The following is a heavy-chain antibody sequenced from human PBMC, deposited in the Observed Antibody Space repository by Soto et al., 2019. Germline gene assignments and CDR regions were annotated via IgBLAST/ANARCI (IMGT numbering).Heavy chain of an antibody. CDR2: IRYRTETI. J-gene: IGHJ3*01. CDR3: ARDYRYAFDV. CDR1: GFSFTEYS. Sequence: EVQVVESGGGLVQPGGSLRLSCAASGFSFTEYSMNWVRQAPGKGLEYIVYIRYRTETITYADSVRGRFTISRDSAENTLYLQMNSLGDEDTAVYYCARDYRYAFDVWGLGTMVTVSS. V-gene: IGHV3-48*02.